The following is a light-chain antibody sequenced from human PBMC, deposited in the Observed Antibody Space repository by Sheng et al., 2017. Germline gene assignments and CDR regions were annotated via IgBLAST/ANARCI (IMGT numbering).Light chain of an antibody. CDR1: QSVSIN. CDR2: GAS. CDR3: QEYNDWPWT. J-gene: IGKJ1*01. V-gene: IGKV3-15*01. Sequence: EMVMTQSPATLSVSPGERATLSCRTSQSVSINLAWYQQKPGQAPRLLVSGASSRATGIPARFSGSGSGTEFTLTISSLQSEDVAVYYCQEYNDWPWTFGPGTKVEI.